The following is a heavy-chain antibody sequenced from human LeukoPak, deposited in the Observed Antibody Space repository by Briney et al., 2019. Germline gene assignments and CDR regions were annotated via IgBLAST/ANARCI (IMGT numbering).Heavy chain of an antibody. D-gene: IGHD3-22*01. Sequence: GGSLRLSCATSGFSFSGTWMTWVRQAPGKGLECVANIKPDGSQQYYSDSVKGRFTVSRDNAKNSLYLQMNSLIVEDMAIFFCASDLHGDSGGWGQGTLVTVSS. CDR2: IKPDGSQQ. V-gene: IGHV3-7*01. CDR1: GFSFSGTW. CDR3: ASDLHGDSGG. J-gene: IGHJ4*02.